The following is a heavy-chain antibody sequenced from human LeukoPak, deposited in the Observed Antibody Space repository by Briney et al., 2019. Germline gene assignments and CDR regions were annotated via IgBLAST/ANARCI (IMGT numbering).Heavy chain of an antibody. CDR3: ASFPFFGSPTTPYDY. D-gene: IGHD2-15*01. V-gene: IGHV4-39*07. J-gene: IGHJ4*02. CDR2: IYFSGST. Sequence: SETLSLTCTVSGDSISSANYYWGWVRQPPGKGLEWIGSIYFSGSTYYNPSLKSRVTISVDTSKNQFSLKLSSVTAADTAVYYCASFPFFGSPTTPYDYWGQGTLVTVSS. CDR1: GDSISSANYY.